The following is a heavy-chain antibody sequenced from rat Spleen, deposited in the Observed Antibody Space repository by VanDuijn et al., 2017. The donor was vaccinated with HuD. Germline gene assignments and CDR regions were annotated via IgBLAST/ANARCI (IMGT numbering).Heavy chain of an antibody. CDR2: ISPTGGST. CDR3: AKDLTGTFDY. D-gene: IGHD5-1*01. Sequence: EVQLVESDGGLVQPGRSLKLSCAASGFTFSNYYMAWVRQAPTKGLEWVASISPTGGSTYYRDSVKGRFTISRDNAKSSLYLQMDSLRSEDTSTYYCAKDLTGTFDYWGQGVMVTVSS. CDR1: GFTFSNYY. J-gene: IGHJ2*01. V-gene: IGHV5-20*01.